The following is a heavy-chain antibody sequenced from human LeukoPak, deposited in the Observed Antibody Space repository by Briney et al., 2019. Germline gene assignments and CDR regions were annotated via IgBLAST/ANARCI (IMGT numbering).Heavy chain of an antibody. Sequence: GGSLRLSCAASGLTFSSYTMSWVRQTPGKGLEWVSGISGNGGRTNYADSVEGRFTISRDNSKNTLYLQMNSLRVEDTAVYYCAKDRVPYSSGLGYFDYWGQGTLVTVSS. CDR3: AKDRVPYSSGLGYFDY. CDR1: GLTFSSYT. V-gene: IGHV3-23*01. J-gene: IGHJ4*02. CDR2: ISGNGGRT. D-gene: IGHD6-19*01.